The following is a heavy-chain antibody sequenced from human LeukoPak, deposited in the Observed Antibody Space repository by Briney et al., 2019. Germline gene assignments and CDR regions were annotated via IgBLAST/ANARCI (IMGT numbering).Heavy chain of an antibody. J-gene: IGHJ4*02. CDR2: ISSSSNNI. CDR3: ARGYQRPDY. CDR1: GFTFSTYT. V-gene: IGHV3-21*01. D-gene: IGHD2-2*01. Sequence: PGGSLRLSGAASGFTFSTYTMNWVRQAPGKGLEWVSSISSSSNNIYYADSVKGRFTISRDNAVNSVHLQMNSLRVEDTAVYYCARGYQRPDYWGQGTLITVSS.